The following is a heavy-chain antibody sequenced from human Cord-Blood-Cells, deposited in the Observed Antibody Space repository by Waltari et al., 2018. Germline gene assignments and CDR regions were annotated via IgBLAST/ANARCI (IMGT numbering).Heavy chain of an antibody. D-gene: IGHD6-19*01. CDR2: IITIFGTA. J-gene: IGHJ4*02. V-gene: IGHV1-69*01. CDR1: GVTFTSYA. CDR3: ARDLGSGGYNY. Sequence: QVQLVQSRAEVQKPASSLKLSCKASGVTFTSYAISSLRQAPGQGLEWTGGIITIFGTANDAQKFEGRVTITADESTRTAYRELSSLRSEDTAVDYCARDLGSGGYNYWGQGTLVTVSS.